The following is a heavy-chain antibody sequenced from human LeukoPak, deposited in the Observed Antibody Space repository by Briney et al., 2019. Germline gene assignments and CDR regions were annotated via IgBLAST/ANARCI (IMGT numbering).Heavy chain of an antibody. D-gene: IGHD2-8*01. CDR3: AKGGRYCTNGVCWITDY. CDR2: ISYDGSDK. J-gene: IGHJ4*02. Sequence: GGSLRLSCAASGFTFSSYGMHWVRQAPGKGLEWVAVISYDGSDKYYADSVKGRFTISRDNSKNTLYLQMNSLRAEDTAVYYCAKGGRYCTNGVCWITDYWGQGTLVTVSS. CDR1: GFTFSSYG. V-gene: IGHV3-30*18.